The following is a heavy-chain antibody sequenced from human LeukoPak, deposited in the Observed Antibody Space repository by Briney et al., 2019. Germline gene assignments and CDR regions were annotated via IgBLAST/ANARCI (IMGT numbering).Heavy chain of an antibody. CDR1: GDFISRGNYY. D-gene: IGHD5-18*01. J-gene: IGHJ4*01. CDR3: ARRGFNYGFFDH. V-gene: IGHV4-31*03. CDR2: ISYSGST. Sequence: PSDTLSLIRTLCGDFISRGNYYWTWIRQHPARGLEWIGYISYSGSTYFNPSLKSRVTISIDTSTNQLSLKLTSVTAADTAVYYCARRGFNYGFFDHWGQGNLVTVSS.